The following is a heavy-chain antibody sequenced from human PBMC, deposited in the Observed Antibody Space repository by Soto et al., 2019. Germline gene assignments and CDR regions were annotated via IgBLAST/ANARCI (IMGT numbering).Heavy chain of an antibody. CDR1: GGSISSYY. CDR3: ARRGYSSGWYYFDY. V-gene: IGHV4-59*01. CDR2: ILYSGST. D-gene: IGHD6-19*01. J-gene: IGHJ4*02. Sequence: SETPSLTCSVSGGSISSYYLSWIRQPPGKGLEWIGYILYSGSTNYSPSLNSRVTISVDTSKNQFSLKLTSVTAADTAVYYCARRGYSSGWYYFDYWGQGTLATVSS.